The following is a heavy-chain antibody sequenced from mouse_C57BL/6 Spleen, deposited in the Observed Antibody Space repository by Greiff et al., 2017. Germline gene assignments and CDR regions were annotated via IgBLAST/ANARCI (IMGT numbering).Heavy chain of an antibody. V-gene: IGHV1-55*01. J-gene: IGHJ3*01. CDR2: IYPGSGST. Sequence: VQLQQPGAELVKPGASVKMSCKASGYTFTSYWITWVKQRPGQGLEWIGDIYPGSGSTNYNERFKSKATLTVDTSSSTAYMQLSSLTSEDSAVYDCAREGHYYGSSYMFAYWGQGTLVTVSA. CDR3: AREGHYYGSSYMFAY. D-gene: IGHD1-1*01. CDR1: GYTFTSYW.